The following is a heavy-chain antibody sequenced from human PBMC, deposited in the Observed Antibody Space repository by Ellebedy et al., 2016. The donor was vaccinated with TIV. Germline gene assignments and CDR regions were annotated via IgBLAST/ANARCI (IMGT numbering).Heavy chain of an antibody. CDR1: GYNFTNYC. V-gene: IGHV5-51*01. CDR2: IYPGDSHA. D-gene: IGHD5-12*01. Sequence: GESLKISCKGSGYNFTNYCIAWVRQMPGKGLKWMGIIYPGDSHARYSPSFQGRVTISADKSNNTASLLWSSLQASDTAVYYCARGDVYSAYEDGYSYYTLDVWGQGTTVTVSS. CDR3: ARGDVYSAYEDGYSYYTLDV. J-gene: IGHJ6*02.